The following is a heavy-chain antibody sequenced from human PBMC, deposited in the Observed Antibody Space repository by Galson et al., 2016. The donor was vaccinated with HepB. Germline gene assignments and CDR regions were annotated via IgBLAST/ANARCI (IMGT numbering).Heavy chain of an antibody. CDR1: GASITGYY. CDR3: ATYQWAYYFDY. J-gene: IGHJ4*02. D-gene: IGHD1-26*01. CDR2: IYHGGST. Sequence: SETLSLTCTVSGASITGYYWNWVRQPPGKGLEWIGYIYHGGSTNYNPSLKSRVTVSLDTSKNQFSLKLYSVTAADTAVYYCATYQWAYYFDYWGQGTLVTVTS. V-gene: IGHV4-59*01.